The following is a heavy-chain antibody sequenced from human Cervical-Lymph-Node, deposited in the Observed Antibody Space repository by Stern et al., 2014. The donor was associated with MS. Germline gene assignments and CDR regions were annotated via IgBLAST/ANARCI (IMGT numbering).Heavy chain of an antibody. CDR2: IIPMLGT. D-gene: IGHD6-19*01. V-gene: IGHV1-69*06. Sequence: VQLVQSGAEVKKPGSSVRVSCNASGGTFSSYAITWVRQAPGQGLQWMGGIIPMLGTNYARQFQARVTITADKSTNTVHMELSSLTFDDTAVYYCARTRSSGWFDGFDTWGQGTLVTVSS. J-gene: IGHJ3*02. CDR3: ARTRSSGWFDGFDT. CDR1: GGTFSSYA.